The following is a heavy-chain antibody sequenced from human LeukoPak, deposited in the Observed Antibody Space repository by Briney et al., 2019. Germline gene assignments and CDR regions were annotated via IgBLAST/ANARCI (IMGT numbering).Heavy chain of an antibody. CDR3: AKAHYDSSGYSYYFDY. V-gene: IGHV3-21*01. D-gene: IGHD3-22*01. J-gene: IGHJ4*02. CDR1: GFPFSAYS. Sequence: GGSLRLSCAASGFPFSAYSMNWVRRAPGKGLEWVSSISGSSAYVYYADSVKGRFTVSRDNAKNSLYLQMSSLRAEDTAVYYCAKAHYDSSGYSYYFDYWGQGTPATVSS. CDR2: ISGSSAYV.